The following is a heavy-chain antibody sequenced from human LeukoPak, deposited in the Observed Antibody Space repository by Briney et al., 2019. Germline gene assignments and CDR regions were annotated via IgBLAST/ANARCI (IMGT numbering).Heavy chain of an antibody. V-gene: IGHV3-7*01. CDR1: GFAFSSYW. D-gene: IGHD6-13*01. Sequence: RGSLRLSCAASGFAFSSYWMSWVRQAPGKGLGWVANIKQDGSEKYYVDSVKGRFTISRDNAKNSLYLQMNSLRAEDTAVYYCARIPPLSSSSYYFDYWGQGTLVTVSS. CDR2: IKQDGSEK. CDR3: ARIPPLSSSSYYFDY. J-gene: IGHJ4*02.